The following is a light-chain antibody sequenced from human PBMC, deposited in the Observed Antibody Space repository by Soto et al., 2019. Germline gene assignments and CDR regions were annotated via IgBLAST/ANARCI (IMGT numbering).Light chain of an antibody. J-gene: IGLJ2*01. CDR3: LFFDSGARV. CDR2: DTS. V-gene: IGLV7-46*01. CDR1: TGAVTSGHY. Sequence: QAVVTQEPSLTVSPGGTVTLTCGSSTGAVTSGHYPYWFQQKPGQAPRTLIYDTSNKYSWTPARFSGSLLGGKAALTLSGAQPEDEADYYCLFFDSGARVFGGGTKLTVL.